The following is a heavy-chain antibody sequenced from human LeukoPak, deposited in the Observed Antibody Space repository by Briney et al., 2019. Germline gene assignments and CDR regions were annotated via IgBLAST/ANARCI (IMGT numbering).Heavy chain of an antibody. Sequence: SETLSLTCTVSGGFISSSSYYWSWIRQPPGKGLEWIGSIYYSGSTYYNPSLKSRVTISVDTSKNQFSLKLSSVTAADTAVYYCARQRIVGATRGFDYWGQGTLVTVSS. CDR3: ARQRIVGATRGFDY. CDR2: IYYSGST. CDR1: GGFISSSSYY. D-gene: IGHD1-26*01. V-gene: IGHV4-39*01. J-gene: IGHJ4*02.